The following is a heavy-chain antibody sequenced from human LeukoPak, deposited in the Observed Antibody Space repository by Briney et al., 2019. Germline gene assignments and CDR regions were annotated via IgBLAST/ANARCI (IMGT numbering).Heavy chain of an antibody. J-gene: IGHJ4*02. CDR3: AKSDCVTGGRKRLPY. V-gene: IGHV3-23*01. CDR1: GFTFSNFA. Sequence: GSLRLSCVGSGFTFSNFAMHWVRQAPGKGLEWVSSISGSDASTYYADSVKGRFTISRDNSKNTLYLQMNSLRAEDTALFYCAKSDCVTGGRKRLPYWGQGTLVTVSS. CDR2: ISGSDAST. D-gene: IGHD2-21*02.